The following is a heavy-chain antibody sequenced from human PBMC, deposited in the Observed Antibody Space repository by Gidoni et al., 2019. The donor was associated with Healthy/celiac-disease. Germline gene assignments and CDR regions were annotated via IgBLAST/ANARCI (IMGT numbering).Heavy chain of an antibody. J-gene: IGHJ6*02. V-gene: IGHV3-30-3*01. D-gene: IGHD6-13*01. Sequence: QVQLVESGGGVVQPGRSLRLSCAASGFTFSSYAMHWVRQAPGKGLEWVAVISYDGSNKYYADSVKGRFTISRDNSKNTLYLQMNSLRAEDTAVYYCARDGAAAVTRYYYGMDVWGQGTTVTVSS. CDR3: ARDGAAAVTRYYYGMDV. CDR1: GFTFSSYA. CDR2: ISYDGSNK.